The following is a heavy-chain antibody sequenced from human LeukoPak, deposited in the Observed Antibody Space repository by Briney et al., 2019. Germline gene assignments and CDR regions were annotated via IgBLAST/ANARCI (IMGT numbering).Heavy chain of an antibody. J-gene: IGHJ4*02. CDR1: GFTFSSYG. Sequence: GRSLRLSCAASGFTFSSYGMHWVRPAPGKGLEWVAVISYDGSNKYYADSVKGRFTISRDNSKNTLYLQMNSLRAEDTAVYYCAKGDYQFDYWGQGTLVTVSS. D-gene: IGHD2-2*01. CDR2: ISYDGSNK. CDR3: AKGDYQFDY. V-gene: IGHV3-30*18.